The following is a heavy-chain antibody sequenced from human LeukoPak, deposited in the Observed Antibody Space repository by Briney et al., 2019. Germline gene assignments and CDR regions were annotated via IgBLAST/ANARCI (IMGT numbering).Heavy chain of an antibody. Sequence: SETLSLTCDVSGGSIDSTNWWNWVRQPPGKGLEWIGEIHHDGRIDYNPSLKSRVTLSVDKSKNQFSLRLNSVTAADTAMYYCARSHDHLWGNYPDYWGQGTLVTVSS. CDR2: IHHDGRI. J-gene: IGHJ4*02. CDR3: ARSHDHLWGNYPDY. D-gene: IGHD3-16*02. V-gene: IGHV4/OR15-8*01. CDR1: GGSIDSTNW.